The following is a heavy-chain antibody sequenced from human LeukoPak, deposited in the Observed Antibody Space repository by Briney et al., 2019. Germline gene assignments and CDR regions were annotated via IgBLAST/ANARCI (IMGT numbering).Heavy chain of an antibody. CDR2: ISSSGSTI. CDR1: GFTFDDYA. D-gene: IGHD2-21*02. Sequence: SGGSLRLSCAASGFTFDDYAMHWVRQAPGKGLEWVSYISSSGSTIYYADSVKGRFTISRDNAKNSLYLQMNSLRAEDTAVYYCARDREYCGGDCYSVFDYWGQGTLVTVSS. CDR3: ARDREYCGGDCYSVFDY. J-gene: IGHJ4*02. V-gene: IGHV3-11*01.